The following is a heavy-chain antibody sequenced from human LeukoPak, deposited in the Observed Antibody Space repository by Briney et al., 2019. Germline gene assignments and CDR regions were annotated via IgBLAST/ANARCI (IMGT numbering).Heavy chain of an antibody. CDR1: GGSISSYY. CDR2: IYYSGST. V-gene: IGHV4-59*01. D-gene: IGHD6-19*01. J-gene: IGHJ4*02. Sequence: PSETLSLTCTVSGGSISSYYWSWIRQPPGKGLEWIGYIYYSGSTNYNPSLKSRVTISVDTSKNQFSLKLSSVTAADTAVYYCARDTIDYSSGWCLGLDYWGQGTLVTVSS. CDR3: ARDTIDYSSGWCLGLDY.